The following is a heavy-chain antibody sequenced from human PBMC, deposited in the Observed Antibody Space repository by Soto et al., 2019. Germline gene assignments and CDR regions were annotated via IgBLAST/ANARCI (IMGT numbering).Heavy chain of an antibody. J-gene: IGHJ4*02. CDR3: AGGNYYYDNSGYYTLDY. D-gene: IGHD3-22*01. CDR2: ISPYNGNT. CDR1: GCTFSSYG. V-gene: IGHV1-18*01. Sequence: GASVKVSCKASGCTFSSYGISWVRQAPGQGLEWMGWISPYNGNTNYAQKLQGRVTMTTDTSTGTVYMELRSLRSDDTAVYYCAGGNYYYDNSGYYTLDYWGQGTLVTVSS.